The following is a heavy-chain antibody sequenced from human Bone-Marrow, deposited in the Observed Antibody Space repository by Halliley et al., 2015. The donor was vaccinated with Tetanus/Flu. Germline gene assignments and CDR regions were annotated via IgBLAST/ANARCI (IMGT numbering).Heavy chain of an antibody. Sequence: SLRLSCAASGFTFSSYAMSWVRQAPGKGLEWVGRIKCDTDGGTTDYAALVQGRFTISRDDSENKVYLHMHSLKAEDTSLYYWATDGDVLDVPTGYGVVVSGPGAPVAVSS. CDR3: ATDGDVLDVPTGYGVVV. V-gene: IGHV3-15*01. CDR2: IKCDTDGGTT. CDR1: GFTFSSYA. D-gene: IGHD2-8*02. J-gene: IGHJ6*01.